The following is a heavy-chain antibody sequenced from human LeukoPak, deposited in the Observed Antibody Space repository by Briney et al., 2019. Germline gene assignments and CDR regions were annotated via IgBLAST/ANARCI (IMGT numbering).Heavy chain of an antibody. CDR2: ISGSGGST. CDR1: GFTFSSYA. D-gene: IGHD3-16*01. CDR3: ARDGGGALGY. J-gene: IGHJ4*02. V-gene: IGHV3-23*01. Sequence: GGSLRLSCAASGFTFSSYAMSWVRQAPEKGLEWVSAISGSGGSTYYADSVKGRFTISRDNSKNTLYLQMNSLRAEDTAVYYCARDGGGALGYWGQGTLVTVSS.